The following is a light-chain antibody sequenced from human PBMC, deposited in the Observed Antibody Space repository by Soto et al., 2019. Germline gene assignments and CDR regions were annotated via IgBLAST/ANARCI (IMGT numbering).Light chain of an antibody. CDR3: QQSYITLYS. CDR2: GAF. Sequence: DIQMTQSPSTLSASVGDRVTITCRASQILNNRLSWYQQKPGKAPNLLISGAFNLQRGVPSRFGGRGSGTDFTLTISSLQPEDFATYYCQQSYITLYSFGQGTRLEIK. V-gene: IGKV1-39*01. CDR1: QILNNR. J-gene: IGKJ2*01.